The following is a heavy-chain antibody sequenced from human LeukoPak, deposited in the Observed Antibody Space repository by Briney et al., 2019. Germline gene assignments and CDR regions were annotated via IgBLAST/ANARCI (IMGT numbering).Heavy chain of an antibody. CDR3: ARDEPNYPFDY. J-gene: IGHJ4*02. Sequence: WASVKVSCKASGGTFSSYAISWVRQAPGQGLESMGRIIPILGIANYAQKFQGRVTITADKSTSTAYMELSSLRSEDTAVYYCARDEPNYPFDYWGQGTLVTVSS. D-gene: IGHD4/OR15-4a*01. CDR1: GGTFSSYA. CDR2: IIPILGIA. V-gene: IGHV1-69*04.